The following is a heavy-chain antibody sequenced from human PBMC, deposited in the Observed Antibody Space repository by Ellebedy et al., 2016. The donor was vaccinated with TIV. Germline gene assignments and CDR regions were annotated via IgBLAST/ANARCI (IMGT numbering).Heavy chain of an antibody. CDR3: ARGRYYSFDI. J-gene: IGHJ3*02. V-gene: IGHV6-1*01. D-gene: IGHD3-22*01. CDR2: TNYRSKWNN. Sequence: SQTLSLTXXISGDSVSSNTVGWHWIRQSPSRGLEWLRRTNYRSKWNNDYAVSVRSRTTISPDTSKNQFSLQLNSVTPEDTAVYYCARGRYYSFDIWGQGTMVTVSS. CDR1: GDSVSSNTVG.